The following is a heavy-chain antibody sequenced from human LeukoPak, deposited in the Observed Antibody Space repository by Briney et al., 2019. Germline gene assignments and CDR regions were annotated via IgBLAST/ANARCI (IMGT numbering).Heavy chain of an antibody. CDR1: GFTVSSNY. Sequence: GGSLRLSCAASGFTVSSNYMSWVRQAPGKGLEWVSVIYSGGSTYYADSVKGRFTISRDNSKNTLYLQMNSLRAEDTAVYYCARETSSSGYSYFHYWGQGTLVTVSS. CDR3: ARETSSSGYSYFHY. V-gene: IGHV3-53*01. CDR2: IYSGGST. D-gene: IGHD3-22*01. J-gene: IGHJ4*02.